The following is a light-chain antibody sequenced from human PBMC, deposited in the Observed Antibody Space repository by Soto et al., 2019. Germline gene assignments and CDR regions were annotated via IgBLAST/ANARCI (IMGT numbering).Light chain of an antibody. V-gene: IGKV1-33*01. CDR2: DAS. CDR1: QDISNY. Sequence: DIQMTQSPSSLSASVGDRVTITCQASQDISNYLNWYQQKPGKAPKLLIYDASDLETGVPSRFSGRGFGTDFTFTISSLQTEDFAIYYCQQYDDLFLSFGHGTKVDI. CDR3: QQYDDLFLS. J-gene: IGKJ3*01.